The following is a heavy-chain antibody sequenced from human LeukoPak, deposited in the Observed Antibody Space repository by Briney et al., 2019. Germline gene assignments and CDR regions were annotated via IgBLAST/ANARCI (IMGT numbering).Heavy chain of an antibody. CDR1: GFTFSSYA. D-gene: IGHD3-22*01. CDR3: ARYLPYDSSGYYRETDDY. CDR2: ISGSGANT. V-gene: IGHV3-23*01. Sequence: GGSLRLSCAASGFTFSSYAMSWVRQAPGNGLEWVSSISGSGANTFYADFVKGRFTISRDNSKNTLYLQMNSLRAEDTAVYYCARYLPYDSSGYYRETDDYWGQGTLVTVSS. J-gene: IGHJ4*02.